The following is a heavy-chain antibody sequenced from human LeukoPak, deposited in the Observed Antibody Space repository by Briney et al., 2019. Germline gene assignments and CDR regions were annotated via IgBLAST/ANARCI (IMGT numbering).Heavy chain of an antibody. CDR3: AKDIKSGYYSFDAFDI. CDR2: ISWNSGSI. D-gene: IGHD3-22*01. V-gene: IGHV3-9*01. CDR1: GFTFDDYA. J-gene: IGHJ3*02. Sequence: GRSLRLSCAASGFTFDDYAVHWVRQAPGKGLEWVSGISWNSGSIGYADSVKGRFTISRDNAKNSLYLQMNSLRAEDTALYYCAKDIKSGYYSFDAFDIWGQGTMVTVSS.